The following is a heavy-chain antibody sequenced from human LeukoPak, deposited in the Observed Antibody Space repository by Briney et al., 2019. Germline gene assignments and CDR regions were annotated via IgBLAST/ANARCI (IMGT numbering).Heavy chain of an antibody. V-gene: IGHV3-30-3*01. CDR1: GFTFSGYA. CDR2: ISYDGSNK. D-gene: IGHD1-26*01. CDR3: ARDILWYSSSYYHDAFDI. J-gene: IGHJ3*02. Sequence: PGGSLRLSCAASGFTFSGYAMHWVRQAPGKGLEWVAVISYDGSNKYYADSVKGRFTISRDNSKNSLYLQMNSLRAEDTAVYYCARDILWYSSSYYHDAFDIWGQGTMVTVSS.